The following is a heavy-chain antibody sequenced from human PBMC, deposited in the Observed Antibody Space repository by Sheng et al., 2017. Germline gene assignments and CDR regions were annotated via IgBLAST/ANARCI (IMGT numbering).Heavy chain of an antibody. CDR3: AKDTRVIVAAAHLL. CDR2: ISGSGGSI. D-gene: IGHD2-15*01. Sequence: VQLVESGGAVVQPGRSLRLSCAASGFTFSDYGMNWVRQAPGKGLQWVSGISGSGGSIDYADSVKGRFTISRDNSKNTLSLQMNSLRAEDTAVYYCAKDTRVIVAAAHLLWGQGTLVTVSS. V-gene: IGHV3-23*04. J-gene: IGHJ4*02. CDR1: GFTFSDYG.